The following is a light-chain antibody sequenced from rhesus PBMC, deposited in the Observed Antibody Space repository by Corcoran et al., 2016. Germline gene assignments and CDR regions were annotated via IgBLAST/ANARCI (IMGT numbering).Light chain of an antibody. Sequence: DIQMTQSPSSLSASVGDTVTITCRASQRISSWLAWYQQKPGKAPKLLSYKASTVQSGGPSRLSGSGSGTDFTLTISSLQSDYFATYYCKQYSSSPWTFGQGTKVEIK. CDR3: KQYSSSPWT. CDR2: KAS. V-gene: IGKV1-22*01. J-gene: IGKJ1*01. CDR1: QRISSW.